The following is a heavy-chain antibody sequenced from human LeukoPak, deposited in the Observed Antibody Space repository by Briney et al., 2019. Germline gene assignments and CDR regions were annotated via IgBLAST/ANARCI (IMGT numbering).Heavy chain of an antibody. D-gene: IGHD3-10*01. J-gene: IGHJ4*02. CDR3: ATPPGYTYYYGSGSYSQRLYPDFDY. V-gene: IGHV3-21*01. Sequence: VGSLRLSCAASGFSFSSYSMNWVRQAPGKGLEWVSSMSSSSSYIYYADSVKGRFTISRDNAKNSLYLQMNSLRAENTAVYYCATPPGYTYYYGSGSYSQRLYPDFDYWGQGTLVTVSS. CDR2: MSSSSSYI. CDR1: GFSFSSYS.